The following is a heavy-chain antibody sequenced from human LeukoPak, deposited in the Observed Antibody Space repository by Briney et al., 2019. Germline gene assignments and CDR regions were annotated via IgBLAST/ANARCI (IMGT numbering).Heavy chain of an antibody. Sequence: PSETLSLTCTVSGGSISSYYWSWIRQPPGKGLEWIGYIYYSGSTNYNPSLKSRVTISVDTSKNQFSLKLSSVTAADTAVYYCARVLPDDYVWGSYLKYAFDIWGQGTMVTVSS. CDR1: GGSISSYY. D-gene: IGHD3-16*02. V-gene: IGHV4-59*01. J-gene: IGHJ3*02. CDR2: IYYSGST. CDR3: ARVLPDDYVWGSYLKYAFDI.